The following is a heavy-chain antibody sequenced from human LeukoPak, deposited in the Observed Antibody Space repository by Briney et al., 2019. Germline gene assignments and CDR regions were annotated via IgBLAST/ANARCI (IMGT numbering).Heavy chain of an antibody. Sequence: GGFLRLSCAASGFTFSSYSMNWVRQAPGKGLEWVSSISSSSSYIYYADSVKGRFTISRDNAKNSLYLQMNSLRAEDTAVYYCARVSQGRSFDYWGQGTLVTVSS. J-gene: IGHJ4*02. CDR1: GFTFSSYS. CDR2: ISSSSSYI. CDR3: ARVSQGRSFDY. D-gene: IGHD2/OR15-2a*01. V-gene: IGHV3-21*01.